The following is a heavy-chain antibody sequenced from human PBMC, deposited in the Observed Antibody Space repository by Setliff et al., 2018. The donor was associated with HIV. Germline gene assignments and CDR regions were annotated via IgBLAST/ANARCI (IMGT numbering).Heavy chain of an antibody. D-gene: IGHD1-26*01. CDR2: IYHTGTT. CDR1: GMSVSGYY. J-gene: IGHJ3*01. Sequence: PSETLSLTCRVSGMSVSGYYWSWIRQSPGKGLEWIGYIYHTGTTSYNPSLKSRVTIQIDRSNNHFSLNLRSATTADTAVYFCARDHELGAFDLWGQGTMVTVSS. V-gene: IGHV4-59*02. CDR3: ARDHELGAFDL.